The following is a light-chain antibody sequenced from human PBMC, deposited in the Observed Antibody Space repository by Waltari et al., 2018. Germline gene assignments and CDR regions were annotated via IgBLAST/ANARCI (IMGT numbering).Light chain of an antibody. CDR2: EVH. CDR1: SSDVGGYNY. V-gene: IGLV2-14*01. Sequence: QSALTQPASVSGSPGQSITISCTGTSSDVGGYNYVSWYQQHPGKAPKLMIYEVHNRPSGVSNRFSGAKSGNTASLTSSGLQAEDEAYYYCSSYTGSTALVFGGGTKLTVL. J-gene: IGLJ2*01. CDR3: SSYTGSTALV.